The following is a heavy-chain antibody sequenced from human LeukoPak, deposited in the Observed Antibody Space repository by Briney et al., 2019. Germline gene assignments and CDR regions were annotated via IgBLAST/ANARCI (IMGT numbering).Heavy chain of an antibody. CDR3: APILINTYYYDSSGSAFDI. J-gene: IGHJ3*02. CDR2: ISAYNGNT. CDR1: GYTFTSYG. Sequence: GASVKVSCKASGYTFTSYGISWVRQAPGQGLEWMGWISAYNGNTNYAQKFQGRVTMTEDTSTDTAYMELSSLRSEDTAVYYCAPILINTYYYDSSGSAFDIWGQGTMVTVSS. D-gene: IGHD3-22*01. V-gene: IGHV1-18*01.